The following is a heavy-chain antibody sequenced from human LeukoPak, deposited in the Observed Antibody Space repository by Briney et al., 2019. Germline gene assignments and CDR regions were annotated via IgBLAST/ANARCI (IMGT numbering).Heavy chain of an antibody. J-gene: IGHJ6*03. Sequence: ASMKVSCKASGYSFTGYYIHWVRQAPGQGLEWMGWINPDGGVTKSAQNFQGRVTMTRDKSINTVYMELSGLTSDDTALYYCARGPNHYYYMDFWGTGKPGHRLL. CDR3: ARGPNHYYYMDF. CDR2: INPDGGVT. D-gene: IGHD2-8*01. V-gene: IGHV1-2*02. CDR1: GYSFTGYY.